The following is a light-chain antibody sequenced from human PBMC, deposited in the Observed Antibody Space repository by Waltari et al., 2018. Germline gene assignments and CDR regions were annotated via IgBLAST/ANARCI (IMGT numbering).Light chain of an antibody. CDR2: GNS. V-gene: IGLV1-40*01. CDR1: SSNIGAGYD. J-gene: IGLJ1*01. Sequence: QSVLTQPPSVSGAPGQRVPISCTGSSSNIGAGYDVPWYQQLPGTAPKLLIHGNSNRPSGVPDRFSGSKSGTSASLAITGLQAEDEADYYCQSYDSSLGRDFGTGTKVTVL. CDR3: QSYDSSLGRD.